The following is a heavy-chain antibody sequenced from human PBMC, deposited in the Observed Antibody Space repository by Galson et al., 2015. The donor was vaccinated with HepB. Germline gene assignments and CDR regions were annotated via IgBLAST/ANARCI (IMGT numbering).Heavy chain of an antibody. CDR3: ARVADADYGDHSHFDS. V-gene: IGHV3-48*04. CDR2: ISTNGATI. J-gene: IGHJ4*02. D-gene: IGHD4-17*01. CDR1: GFTFRAYT. Sequence: SLRLSCAASGFTFRAYTMNWVRRAPGKGLESIAYISTNGATIYYADSVKGRFTVSRDNVKNSISLQMNRLSVEDTAIYYCARVADADYGDHSHFDSWGQGTLVTVSS.